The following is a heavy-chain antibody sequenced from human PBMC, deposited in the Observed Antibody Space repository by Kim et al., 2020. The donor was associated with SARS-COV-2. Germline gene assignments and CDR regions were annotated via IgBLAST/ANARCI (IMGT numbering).Heavy chain of an antibody. CDR2: TYYRSKWYN. CDR3: ARDDARRMDV. CDR1: GDSVSNNIAG. J-gene: IGHJ6*02. Sequence: SQTLSLTCGISGDSVSNNIAGWNWIRQSPSRGLEWLGRTYYRSKWYNDYAVSVKSRITINPDTSKNQFSPQLKSVTPEDTAVYYCARDDARRMDVWGQGTTVTVSS. V-gene: IGHV6-1*01.